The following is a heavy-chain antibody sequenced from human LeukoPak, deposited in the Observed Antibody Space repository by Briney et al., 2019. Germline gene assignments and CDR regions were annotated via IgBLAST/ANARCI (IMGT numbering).Heavy chain of an antibody. CDR3: AKDRSSSARED. D-gene: IGHD6-13*01. J-gene: IGHJ4*02. CDR2: ISGYNGNT. V-gene: IGHV1-18*01. CDR1: GFTFTSYG. Sequence: GASVKLSCNTSGFTFTSYGISWVRQSPGQGLEWVGWISGYNGNTNYAQKFRGRLTMTTDTSTTTAYMELRSLRSDDTAVYYCAKDRSSSAREDWGQGTLVTVSS.